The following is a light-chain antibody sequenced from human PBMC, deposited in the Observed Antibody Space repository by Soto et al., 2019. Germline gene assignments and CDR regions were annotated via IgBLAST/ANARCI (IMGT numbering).Light chain of an antibody. Sequence: DIQMTQSPSTLSASVGDRVTITCRASQSISTWLAWYQQKPGKAPKFLIYKPSTLESGVPSRFSGNGSATEFTLTFSSLETDDFAAYYCQQYSSHSLACGGGTEVEVK. CDR3: QQYSSHSLA. CDR1: QSISTW. V-gene: IGKV1-5*03. J-gene: IGKJ4*01. CDR2: KPS.